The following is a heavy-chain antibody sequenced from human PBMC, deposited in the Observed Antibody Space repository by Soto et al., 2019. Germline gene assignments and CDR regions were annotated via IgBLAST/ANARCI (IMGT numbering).Heavy chain of an antibody. J-gene: IGHJ5*02. V-gene: IGHV4-4*02. CDR3: ASANTEISFDP. CDR2: VSHSGAT. CDR1: SGSISSTNW. Sequence: QVQLQESGPGLVKPSGTLSLSCAVSSGSISSTNWWSWIRQPPGKGLEWIGEVSHSGATNFNPTLTGPVTISVDTSKNQFSLRLTSVTAADTAVYYCASANTEISFDPWCRGTLVTVSS.